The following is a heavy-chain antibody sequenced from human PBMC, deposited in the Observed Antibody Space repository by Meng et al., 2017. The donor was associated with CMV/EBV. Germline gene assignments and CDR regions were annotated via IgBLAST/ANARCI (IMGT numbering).Heavy chain of an antibody. J-gene: IGHJ4*02. Sequence: QVQLQEPGPGLVKPSQTLSLTCTVSGGSISSGDYYWSWIRQPPGKGLEWIGYIYYSGSTYYNPSLKRRVTISVDTSKNQFSLKLSSVTAADTAVYYCARVTSRVAGAFDYWGQGTLVTVSS. V-gene: IGHV4-30-4*08. D-gene: IGHD1-14*01. CDR1: GGSISSGDYY. CDR3: ARVTSRVAGAFDY. CDR2: IYYSGST.